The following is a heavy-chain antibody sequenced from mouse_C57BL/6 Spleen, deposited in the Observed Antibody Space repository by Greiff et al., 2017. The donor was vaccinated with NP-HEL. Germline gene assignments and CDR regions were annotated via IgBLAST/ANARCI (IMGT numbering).Heavy chain of an antibody. CDR2: IDPETGGT. J-gene: IGHJ4*01. V-gene: IGHV1-15*01. D-gene: IGHD2-1*01. Sequence: QVQLQQSGAELVRPGASVTLSCKASGYTFPDYEMHWVKQTPVHGLEWIGAIDPETGGTAYNQTFKGKAILTADKSSSTAYMELRSLTSEDSAVYYCTRDGNYDYYAMDYWGQGTSVTVSS. CDR1: GYTFPDYE. CDR3: TRDGNYDYYAMDY.